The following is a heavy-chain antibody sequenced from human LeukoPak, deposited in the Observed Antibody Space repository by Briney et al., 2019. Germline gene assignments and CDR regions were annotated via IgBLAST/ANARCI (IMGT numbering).Heavy chain of an antibody. J-gene: IGHJ4*02. CDR1: GYTFTGYY. Sequence: GASVKVSCKASGYTFTGYYKHWVRQAPGQGLEWMGWINPNSGGTNYAQKFQGRVTMTRDTSISTAYMELSRLRSDDTAVYYCAALWASSSRPFDYWGQGTLVTVSS. D-gene: IGHD6-6*01. V-gene: IGHV1-2*02. CDR2: INPNSGGT. CDR3: AALWASSSRPFDY.